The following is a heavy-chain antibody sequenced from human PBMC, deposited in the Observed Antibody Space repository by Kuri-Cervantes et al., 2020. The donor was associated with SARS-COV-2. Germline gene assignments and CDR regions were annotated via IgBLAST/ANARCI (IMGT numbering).Heavy chain of an antibody. CDR1: GGTFSSYA. CDR3: ARDRDMGGWPTTSIGGFDP. Sequence: SVKVSCKASGGTFSSYAISWVRQAPGQGLEWMGGIIPIFGTANYAQKFQGRVTITADESTSTAYMELSSLRSEDMALYYRARDRDMGGWPTTSIGGFDPWGQGTLVTVSS. D-gene: IGHD2-15*01. J-gene: IGHJ5*02. CDR2: IIPIFGTA. V-gene: IGHV1-69*13.